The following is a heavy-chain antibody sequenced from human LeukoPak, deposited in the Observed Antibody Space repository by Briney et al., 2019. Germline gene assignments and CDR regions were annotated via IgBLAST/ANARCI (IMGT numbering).Heavy chain of an antibody. CDR2: IHYSGST. J-gene: IGHJ4*02. D-gene: IGHD2-15*01. CDR3: ARLGGGSSHPY. CDR1: GGSISSSSYY. V-gene: IGHV4-39*01. Sequence: SETLSLTCTVSGGSISSSSYYWGWIRQPAGKGLEWIGSIHYSGSTYYNPSLKSRVTISVDTSKNQFSLKLSSVTAADTAVYYCARLGGGSSHPYWGQGTLVTVSS.